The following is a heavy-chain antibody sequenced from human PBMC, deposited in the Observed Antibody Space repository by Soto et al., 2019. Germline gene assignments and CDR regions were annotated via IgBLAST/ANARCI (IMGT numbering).Heavy chain of an antibody. J-gene: IGHJ5*02. D-gene: IGHD3-10*01. CDR1: GGSVSNGDYY. CDR2: IYFTGTT. V-gene: IGHV4-30-4*01. CDR3: ARERFRATYYGP. Sequence: SETLSVTCTVSGGSVSNGDYYWIWIRQPPGKGLEWIGYIYFTGTTYYNPSLKSRLSISVDTSKNQFSLRLTSVTAAADTAVYYCARERFRATYYGPWGQRTLLTVSS.